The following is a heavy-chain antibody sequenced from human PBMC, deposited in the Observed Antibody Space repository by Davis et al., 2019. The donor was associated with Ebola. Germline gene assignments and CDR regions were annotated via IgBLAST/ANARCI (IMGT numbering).Heavy chain of an antibody. D-gene: IGHD2-2*03. J-gene: IGHJ5*02. CDR1: GYTFTNYY. CDR3: ARSRLFSGYCSSTSCLNWFDP. CDR2: INPTGGTT. V-gene: IGHV1-46*01. Sequence: AASVKVSCKASGYTFTNYYMHWVRQAPGQGLEWMGIINPTGGTTSYAQKFQGRVTMTRNTSISTAYMELSSLRSEDTAVYYCARSRLFSGYCSSTSCLNWFDPWGQGTLVTVSS.